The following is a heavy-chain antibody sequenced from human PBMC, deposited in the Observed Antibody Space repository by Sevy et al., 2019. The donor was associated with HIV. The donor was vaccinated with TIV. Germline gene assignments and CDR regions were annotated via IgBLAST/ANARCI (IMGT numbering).Heavy chain of an antibody. D-gene: IGHD5-18*01. Sequence: SETLSLTCTVSGGSISSYYWSWIRQPAGKGLEWIGRIYTSGSTNYNPSLKSRVTMSVDTSKNQFSLKLSSVTAADTAVYYCAGDAADTAMVGDYYYGIDVWGQGTTVTVSS. CDR2: IYTSGST. CDR3: AGDAADTAMVGDYYYGIDV. CDR1: GGSISSYY. V-gene: IGHV4-4*07. J-gene: IGHJ6*02.